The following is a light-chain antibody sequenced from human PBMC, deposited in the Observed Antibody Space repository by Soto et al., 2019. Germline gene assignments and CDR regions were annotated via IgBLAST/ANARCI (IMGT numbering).Light chain of an antibody. Sequence: DIVLTQSPGTLSLSPGERATLSCRASQSVSSSYLAWYQQKPGQAPRPLIYGASSRAIGIPDRFSGSGSGTDFTLTISRLEPEDFAVYYCQQYGSSPWTFGQGTRWIS. CDR3: QQYGSSPWT. J-gene: IGKJ1*01. V-gene: IGKV3-20*01. CDR2: GAS. CDR1: QSVSSSY.